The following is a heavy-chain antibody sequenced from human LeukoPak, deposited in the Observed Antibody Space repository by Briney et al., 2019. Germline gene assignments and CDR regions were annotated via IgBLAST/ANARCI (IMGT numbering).Heavy chain of an antibody. V-gene: IGHV1-18*01. D-gene: IGHD6-19*01. CDR1: GYTFTSYG. CDR3: ARGLAVAVPYYFDY. CDR2: ISAYNGNT. Sequence: ASVKVSCNASGYTFTSYGISWVRQAPGQGLEWMGWISAYNGNTNYAQKLQGRVTMTTDTSTSTAYMELRSLRSDDTAVYYCARGLAVAVPYYFDYWGQGTLVTVSS. J-gene: IGHJ4*02.